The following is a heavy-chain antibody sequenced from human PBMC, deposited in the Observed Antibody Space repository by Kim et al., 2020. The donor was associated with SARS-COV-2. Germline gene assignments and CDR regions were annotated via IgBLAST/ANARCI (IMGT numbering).Heavy chain of an antibody. CDR1: GGSISSYY. CDR3: ARRQEYSSSSVWFDP. Sequence: SETLSLTCTVSGGSISSYYWSWIRQPPGKGLEWIGYIYYSGSTNYNPSLKSRVTISVDTSKNQFSLKLSSVTAADTAVYYCARRQEYSSSSVWFDPWGQGTLVTVSS. CDR2: IYYSGST. D-gene: IGHD6-6*01. V-gene: IGHV4-59*08. J-gene: IGHJ5*02.